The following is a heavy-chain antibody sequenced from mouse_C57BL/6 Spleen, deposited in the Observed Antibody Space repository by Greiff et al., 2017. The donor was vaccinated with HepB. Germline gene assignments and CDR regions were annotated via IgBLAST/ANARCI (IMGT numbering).Heavy chain of an antibody. CDR2: IYPGDGDT. V-gene: IGHV1-80*01. Sequence: QVHVKQSGAELVKPGASVKISCKASGYAFSSYWMNWVKQRPGKGLEWIGQIYPGDGDTNYNGKFKGKATLTADKSSSTAYMQLSSLTSEDSAVYFCARREDYYGSPDWYFDVWGQGTSVTVSS. CDR1: GYAFSSYW. J-gene: IGHJ4*01. CDR3: ARREDYYGSPDWYFDV. D-gene: IGHD1-1*01.